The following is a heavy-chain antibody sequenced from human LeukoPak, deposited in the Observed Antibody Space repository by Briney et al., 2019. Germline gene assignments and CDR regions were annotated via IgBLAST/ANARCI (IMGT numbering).Heavy chain of an antibody. J-gene: IGHJ4*02. CDR1: GFTFSSYG. CDR2: ISSSSTYI. V-gene: IGHV3-21*01. Sequence: PGGSLRLSCAASGFTFSSYGMNWVRQAPGKGLEWVSSISSSSTYIYYADSLKGRFTISRDNAKNSLYLQMNSLRAKDTAVYYCARDHGYDAYYFDYWGQGTLVTVSS. CDR3: ARDHGYDAYYFDY. D-gene: IGHD4/OR15-4a*01.